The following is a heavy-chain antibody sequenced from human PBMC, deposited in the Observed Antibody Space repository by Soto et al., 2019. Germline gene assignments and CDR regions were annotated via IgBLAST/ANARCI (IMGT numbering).Heavy chain of an antibody. Sequence: GGSLRLSCAASGFTFRNYAMSWVRQAPEKGLEWVSAVNGDGDNTYYADTVKGRFTISRDNSKNTLYLQMNSLRVEDTAVYYCAKDQDYDFWSGYYAIDYWGQGTLVTVSS. D-gene: IGHD3-3*01. CDR3: AKDQDYDFWSGYYAIDY. J-gene: IGHJ4*02. CDR1: GFTFRNYA. CDR2: VNGDGDNT. V-gene: IGHV3-23*01.